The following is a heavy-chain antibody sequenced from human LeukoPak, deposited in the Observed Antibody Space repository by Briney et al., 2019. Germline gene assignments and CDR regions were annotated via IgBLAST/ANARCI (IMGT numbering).Heavy chain of an antibody. J-gene: IGHJ6*03. CDR2: IYTSGST. CDR1: GGSISSYY. V-gene: IGHV4-4*09. CDR3: ARHGGYSLVYMDV. D-gene: IGHD4-23*01. Sequence: SETLSLTCTVSGGSISSYYWSWIRQPPGKGLEWIGYIYTSGSTNYNPSLKSRVIISVDTSKNQFSLKLSSVTAADTAVYYCARHGGYSLVYMDVWGKGTTVTVSS.